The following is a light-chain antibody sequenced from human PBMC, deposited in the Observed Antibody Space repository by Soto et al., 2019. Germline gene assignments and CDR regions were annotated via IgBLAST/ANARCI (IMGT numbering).Light chain of an antibody. CDR2: AAS. CDR1: QGITNY. V-gene: IGKV1-27*01. Sequence: DIQMTQSPSSLSASVGDRVTITCRASQGITNYLAWYQQKPGKVPRLLIYAASTLQSGFPSRFSGSGSGTDFTLTISSLQPEDVATYYCQKSNSAPFTCGRGTKVDIK. CDR3: QKSNSAPFT. J-gene: IGKJ3*01.